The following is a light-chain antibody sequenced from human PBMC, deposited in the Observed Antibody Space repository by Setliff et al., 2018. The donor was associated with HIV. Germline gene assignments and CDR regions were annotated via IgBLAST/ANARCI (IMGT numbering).Light chain of an antibody. V-gene: IGLV2-23*02. Sequence: LTQPASVSGSPGQSIAISCTGTSSDVGIYNLVSWYQHHPGKAPKLIIYEVNKRPSGVSNRFSGSKSGNTASLTISGLQPEDETDYYCCSYTTYSTYVFGTGTKVT. CDR3: CSYTTYSTYV. CDR2: EVN. CDR1: SSDVGIYNL. J-gene: IGLJ1*01.